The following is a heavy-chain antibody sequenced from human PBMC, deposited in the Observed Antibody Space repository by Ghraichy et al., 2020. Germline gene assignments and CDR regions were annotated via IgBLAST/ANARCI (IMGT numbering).Heavy chain of an antibody. V-gene: IGHV3-23*01. Sequence: GGSLRLSCAASGFTFSSYAMSWVRQAPGKGLEWVSAISGSGGSTYYADSVKGRFTISRDNSKNTLYLQMNSLRAEDTAVYYCAKDGSSNYYDSSAHFDYWGQGTLVTAPS. CDR1: GFTFSSYA. J-gene: IGHJ4*02. D-gene: IGHD3-22*01. CDR2: ISGSGGST. CDR3: AKDGSSNYYDSSAHFDY.